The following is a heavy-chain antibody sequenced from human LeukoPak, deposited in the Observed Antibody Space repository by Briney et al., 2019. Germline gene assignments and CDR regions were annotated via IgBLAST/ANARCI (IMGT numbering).Heavy chain of an antibody. Sequence: SETLSLTCTVSGDSISSGTYYWSWIRQPAGQGLEWIGRIYTTGSTNYNPSLKSRVTISVDTSKNQFSLKLSSVTPADTAVYYCAREAPKGYYGSGSQGFDPWGQGTLVTVSS. CDR3: AREAPKGYYGSGSQGFDP. CDR1: GDSISSGTYY. J-gene: IGHJ5*02. D-gene: IGHD3-10*01. CDR2: IYTTGST. V-gene: IGHV4-61*02.